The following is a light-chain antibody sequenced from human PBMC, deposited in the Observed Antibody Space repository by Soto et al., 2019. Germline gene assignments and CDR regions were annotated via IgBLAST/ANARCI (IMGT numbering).Light chain of an antibody. CDR2: EVT. CDR3: CSYTTSSTRV. V-gene: IGLV2-14*01. J-gene: IGLJ1*01. CDR1: SSDVGFYKY. Sequence: QSVLTQPASVSGSPGQSIAISCTGSSSDVGFYKYISWYQQHPGKVPKLVIYEVTNRPCGVSNRFSGSKSGNTASLTISRLQAEDEADYYCCSYTTSSTRVFGTGTKVTVL.